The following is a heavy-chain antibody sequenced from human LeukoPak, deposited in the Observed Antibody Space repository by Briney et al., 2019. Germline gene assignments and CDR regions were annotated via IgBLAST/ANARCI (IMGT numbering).Heavy chain of an antibody. D-gene: IGHD3-3*01. J-gene: IGHJ4*02. CDR2: IFYSGST. CDR3: ARYYYDFWSGSFDY. V-gene: IGHV4-59*08. Sequence: SETLSLTCTVSGGSFSSYYWSWIRRPPGKGLEWIGYIFYSGSTDYNPSLKSRVTISVDTSKNQFSLKLSSVTAADTAVYYCARYYYDFWSGSFDYWGQGTLVTVSS. CDR1: GGSFSSYY.